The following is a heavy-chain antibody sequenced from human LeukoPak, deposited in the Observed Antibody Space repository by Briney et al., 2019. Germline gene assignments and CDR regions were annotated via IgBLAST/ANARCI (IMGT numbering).Heavy chain of an antibody. J-gene: IGHJ6*02. D-gene: IGHD4-11*01. Sequence: ASVKVSCKASGYTFTSYDINWVRQATGQGLEWMGWMNSNSGNTGYAQKFQGRVTMTRNTSISTAYMELSSLRSEDTAVYYCAAISTVTTSALTKNGMDVWGQGTTVTVSS. CDR1: GYTFTSYD. CDR3: AAISTVTTSALTKNGMDV. CDR2: MNSNSGNT. V-gene: IGHV1-8*01.